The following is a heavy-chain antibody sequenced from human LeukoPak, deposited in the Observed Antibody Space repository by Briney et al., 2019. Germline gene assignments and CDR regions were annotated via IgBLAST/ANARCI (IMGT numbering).Heavy chain of an antibody. J-gene: IGHJ4*02. Sequence: PGGSLRLSCEASGFTFSSYSMNWVRQAPGKGLEWVSSISSSSSYIYYADSVKGRFTISRDNAKNSLYLQMNSLRAEDTAVYYCARVQYSSSSFGYWGQGTLVTVSS. D-gene: IGHD6-13*01. CDR1: GFTFSSYS. V-gene: IGHV3-21*01. CDR2: ISSSSSYI. CDR3: ARVQYSSSSFGY.